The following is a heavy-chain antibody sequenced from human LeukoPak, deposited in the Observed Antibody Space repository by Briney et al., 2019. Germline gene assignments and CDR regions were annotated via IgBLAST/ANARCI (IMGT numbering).Heavy chain of an antibody. J-gene: IGHJ1*01. Sequence: PGGSLRLSCAASGFTFSTYWMSWVRQAPGKGLEWVAVISYDGSNKYYADSVKGRFTISRDNSKNTLYLQMNSLRAEDTAVYYCARESPRIAARPGGYFQHWGQGTLVTVSS. CDR1: GFTFSTYW. D-gene: IGHD6-6*01. V-gene: IGHV3-30-3*01. CDR3: ARESPRIAARPGGYFQH. CDR2: ISYDGSNK.